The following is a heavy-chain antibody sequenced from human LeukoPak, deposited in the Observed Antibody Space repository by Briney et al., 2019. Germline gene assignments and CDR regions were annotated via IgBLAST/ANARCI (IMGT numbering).Heavy chain of an antibody. CDR3: AKVPGAVYYFDY. Sequence: GGSLRLSCAASGFTFSSYGMNWVRQAPGKGLEWVSAINASGGSTYYADSVKGRFTISRDNSKNTLYLQMNSLRAEDTAVYYCAKVPGAVYYFDYWGQGTLVPVSS. D-gene: IGHD2-2*01. CDR1: GFTFSSYG. CDR2: INASGGST. V-gene: IGHV3-23*01. J-gene: IGHJ4*02.